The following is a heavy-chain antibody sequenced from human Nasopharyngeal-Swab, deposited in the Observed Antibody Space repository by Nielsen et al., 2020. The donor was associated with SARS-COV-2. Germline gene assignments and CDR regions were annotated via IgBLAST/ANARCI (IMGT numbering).Heavy chain of an antibody. D-gene: IGHD5-12*01. CDR3: ARRRGYSAYDYGMDV. CDR1: AYTFTSYE. V-gene: IGHV1-8*03. CDR2: MNPNSDNT. Sequence: ASVKVSCKASAYTFTSYEINWVRQATGQGLEWMGWMNPNSDNTGYAQKFQGRVTITMNTSISTAYMELRSLRSEDTAVYYCARRRGYSAYDYGMDVWGQGTTVTVSS. J-gene: IGHJ6*02.